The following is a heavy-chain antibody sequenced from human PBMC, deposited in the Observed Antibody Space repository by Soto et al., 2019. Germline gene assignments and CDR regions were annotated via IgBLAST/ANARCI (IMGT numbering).Heavy chain of an antibody. Sequence: XESLKISCRGSGYSVTSYWIGWVRQMPGKGLEWMGIIYPGDSDTRYSPSFQGQVTISADKSISTAYLQWSSLKASDTAMYYCARTALNHFWSGFRGFDISGQGKMVTVSS. D-gene: IGHD3-3*02. CDR1: GYSVTSYW. CDR2: IYPGDSDT. J-gene: IGHJ3*02. CDR3: ARTALNHFWSGFRGFDI. V-gene: IGHV5-51*01.